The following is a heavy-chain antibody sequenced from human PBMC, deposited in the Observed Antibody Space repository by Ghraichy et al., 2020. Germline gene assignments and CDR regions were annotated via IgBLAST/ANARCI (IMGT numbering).Heavy chain of an antibody. V-gene: IGHV4-34*01. CDR2: INHSGST. CDR3: ARRPTITFDP. J-gene: IGHJ5*02. CDR1: GGSFSGYY. D-gene: IGHD3-9*01. Sequence: SETLSLTCAVYGGSFSGYYWSWIRQPPGKGLEWIGEINHSGSTNYNPSLKSRVTISVDTSKNQFSLKLSSVTAADTAVYYCARRPTITFDPWGQGTLVTVSS.